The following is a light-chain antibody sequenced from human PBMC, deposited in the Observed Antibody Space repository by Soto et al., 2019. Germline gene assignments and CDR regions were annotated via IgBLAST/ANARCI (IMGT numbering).Light chain of an antibody. CDR1: SRCVGGCYY. Sequence: QSVLTQPASVSGSPGQSMTICCTGNSRCVGGCYYVSWYQQHTRRAPKLMSHEVSNRPSGVSNRFSDSRYVNIALFTTTRLQAEDEADYYCRSYTSSSIPVFGTGTKVTVL. V-gene: IGLV2-14*01. CDR2: EVS. CDR3: RSYTSSSIPV. J-gene: IGLJ1*01.